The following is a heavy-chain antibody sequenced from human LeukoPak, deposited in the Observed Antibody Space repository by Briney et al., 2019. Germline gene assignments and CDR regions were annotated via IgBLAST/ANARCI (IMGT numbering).Heavy chain of an antibody. Sequence: GGSLRPSCAASGFTFSSYGMSWVRQAPGKGLEWVSAISGSGGSTYYADSVKGRFTISRDNSKNTLYLQMNSLRAEDTAVYYCAKGDETENSSGWVDYWGQGTLVTVSS. D-gene: IGHD6-19*01. CDR3: AKGDETENSSGWVDY. J-gene: IGHJ4*02. CDR2: ISGSGGST. CDR1: GFTFSSYG. V-gene: IGHV3-23*01.